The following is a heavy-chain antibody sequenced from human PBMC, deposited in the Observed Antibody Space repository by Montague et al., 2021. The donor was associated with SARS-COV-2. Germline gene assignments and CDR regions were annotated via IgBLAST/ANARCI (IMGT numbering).Heavy chain of an antibody. J-gene: IGHJ4*02. CDR1: GFTFSSYA. D-gene: IGHD3-22*01. CDR3: ARDTLGTSMIVVVTTGFDC. V-gene: IGHV3-30*04. CDR2: ISYDGSNK. Sequence: SLRLSCAASGFTFSSYAMHWVRQAPGKGLEWVAVISYDGSNKYYADSVKGRFTISRDNSKNTLYLQMNSLRAEDTAVYYCARDTLGTSMIVVVTTGFDCWGQGTLVTISS.